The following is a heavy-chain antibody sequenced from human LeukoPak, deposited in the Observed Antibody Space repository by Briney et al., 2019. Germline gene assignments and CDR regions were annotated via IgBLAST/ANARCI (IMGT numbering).Heavy chain of an antibody. CDR2: GHYSGNT. Sequence: SETLSLTCTVSGGSISAISGGPYYWGWIRQPPGKGLEWIGSGHYSGNTYNPSLKSRVTTSIGTSKNQFSLKVSSVTAADTAVYYCARHGHHGDHDYWGQGNLVTVSS. V-gene: IGHV4-39*01. D-gene: IGHD2-21*02. J-gene: IGHJ4*02. CDR1: GGSISAISGGPYY. CDR3: ARHGHHGDHDY.